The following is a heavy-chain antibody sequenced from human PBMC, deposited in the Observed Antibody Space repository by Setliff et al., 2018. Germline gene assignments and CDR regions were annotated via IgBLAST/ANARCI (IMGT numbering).Heavy chain of an antibody. Sequence: ASVKVSCKASGYTFTSYGISWVRQAPGQGLERMGWISAYNGNTNYAQNFQGRGTMTRDTSISTAYMELSRLRSDDTAVYYCARVGSLAPLYYGNYWGQGTLVTVSS. CDR1: GYTFTSYG. CDR2: ISAYNGNT. D-gene: IGHD3-10*01. CDR3: ARVGSLAPLYYGNY. V-gene: IGHV1-18*01. J-gene: IGHJ4*02.